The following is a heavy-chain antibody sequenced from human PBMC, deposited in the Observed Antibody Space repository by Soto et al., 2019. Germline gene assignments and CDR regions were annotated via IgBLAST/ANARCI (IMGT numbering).Heavy chain of an antibody. V-gene: IGHV4-31*03. CDR2: IYYSGST. D-gene: IGHD4-17*01. CDR3: ARGRTTVTTPYYFDY. Sequence: SETLSLTCTVSGGSISSGGYYWSWIRQHPGKGLEWIGYIYYSGSTYYNPSLKSRVTISVDTSKNQFSLKLSSVTAADTAVYYCARGRTTVTTPYYFDYWGQGTLVTVSS. CDR1: GGSISSGGYY. J-gene: IGHJ4*02.